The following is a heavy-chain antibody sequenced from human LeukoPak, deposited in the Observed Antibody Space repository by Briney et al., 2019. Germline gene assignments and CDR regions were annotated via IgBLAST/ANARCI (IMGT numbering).Heavy chain of an antibody. V-gene: IGHV4-59*08. Sequence: PSETLSLTCTVSGGSISSYYWSWIRQPPGQGLEWIGYIYYSGSTNYNPSLMSRVTISVDTSKNQFSLKLSSVTAADTAVYYCAGQGVAAAGTSRFDYWGQGTLVTVSS. CDR2: IYYSGST. CDR1: GGSISSYY. D-gene: IGHD6-13*01. J-gene: IGHJ4*02. CDR3: AGQGVAAAGTSRFDY.